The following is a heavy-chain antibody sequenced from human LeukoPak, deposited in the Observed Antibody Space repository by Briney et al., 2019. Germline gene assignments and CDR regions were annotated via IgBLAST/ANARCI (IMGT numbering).Heavy chain of an antibody. CDR3: ARVEMEQQLTSLDY. J-gene: IGHJ4*02. CDR2: IYYSGST. V-gene: IGHV4-39*07. Sequence: SETLSLTCTVYGGSISSSSYYWGWIRQPPGKGLEWIGSIYYSGSTYYNPSLKSRVTISVDTSKNQFSLKLSSVTAADTAVYYCARVEMEQQLTSLDYWGQGTLVTVSS. CDR1: GGSISSSSYY. D-gene: IGHD6-13*01.